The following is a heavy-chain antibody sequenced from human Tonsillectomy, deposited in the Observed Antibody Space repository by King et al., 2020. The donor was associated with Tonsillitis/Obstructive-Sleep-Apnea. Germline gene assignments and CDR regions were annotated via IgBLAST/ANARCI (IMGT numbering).Heavy chain of an antibody. V-gene: IGHV1-46*01. CDR3: ASQSAGTKEYYYDYMDV. CDR2: INPSGGST. J-gene: IGHJ6*03. Sequence: VQLVESGAEVKKPGASVTVSCTASGYTFTSYYMHWVRQAPGQGLEWMGIINPSGGSTSYAQKFQGRVTMTRDTSTSTVYMELSSLRSEDTAVYYCASQSAGTKEYYYDYMDVWGKGTTVTVSS. CDR1: GYTFTSYY. D-gene: IGHD1-7*01.